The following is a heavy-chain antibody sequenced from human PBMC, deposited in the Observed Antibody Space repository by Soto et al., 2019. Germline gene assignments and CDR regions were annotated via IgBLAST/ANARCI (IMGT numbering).Heavy chain of an antibody. CDR2: IVVGSGNT. CDR3: AAAAGSGSYYMVDYGMDV. V-gene: IGHV1-58*01. D-gene: IGHD3-10*01. CDR1: GFTFTSSA. Sequence: ASVKVSCKASGFTFTSSAVQWVRQARGQRLEWIGWIVVGSGNTNYAQKFQERVTITRDMSTSTAYTELSSLRSEDTAVYYCAAAAGSGSYYMVDYGMDVWGQGTTVTVSS. J-gene: IGHJ6*02.